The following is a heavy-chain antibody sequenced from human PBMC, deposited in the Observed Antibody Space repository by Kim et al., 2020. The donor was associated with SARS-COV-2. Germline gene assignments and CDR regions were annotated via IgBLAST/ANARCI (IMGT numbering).Heavy chain of an antibody. V-gene: IGHV3-66*01. CDR2: IYSGGST. J-gene: IGHJ4*02. CDR3: ARAGSGWYFDI. CDR1: GFTVSSNY. D-gene: IGHD6-19*01. Sequence: GGSLRLSCAASGFTVSSNYMSWVRQAPGKGLEWVSIIYSGGSTYYADSVKGRSTISRDNSKNTMYLQMNSLRAADTAVYYCARAGSGWYFDIWGQGSLVT.